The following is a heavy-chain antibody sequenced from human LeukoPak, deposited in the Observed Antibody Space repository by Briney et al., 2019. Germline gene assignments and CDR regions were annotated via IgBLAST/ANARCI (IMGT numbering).Heavy chain of an antibody. CDR2: ISGSGGST. CDR1: GFTFSSYA. Sequence: GGSLRLSCAASGFTFSSYAMSWVRQAPGKGLEWVSAISGSGGSTYYADSVKGRFTISRDNSKNRGELKMNSLRAEDTAVYYCAKSEGITIFGVRVPFDPWGQGTLVTVSS. D-gene: IGHD3-3*01. CDR3: AKSEGITIFGVRVPFDP. V-gene: IGHV3-23*01. J-gene: IGHJ5*02.